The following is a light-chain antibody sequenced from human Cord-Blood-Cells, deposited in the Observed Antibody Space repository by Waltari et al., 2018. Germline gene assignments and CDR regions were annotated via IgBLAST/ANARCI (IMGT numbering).Light chain of an antibody. CDR2: GAS. CDR3: QQYNNWPLYT. V-gene: IGKV3-15*01. J-gene: IGKJ2*01. CDR1: QSVSSN. Sequence: EIVITQSPATLSVSPGARATLSCRASQSVSSNLAWYQQKPGRAPRLLIYGASTRATGIPARFSGSGSGTEFTLTISSLQSEDFAVYYCQQYNNWPLYTFGQGTKLEIK.